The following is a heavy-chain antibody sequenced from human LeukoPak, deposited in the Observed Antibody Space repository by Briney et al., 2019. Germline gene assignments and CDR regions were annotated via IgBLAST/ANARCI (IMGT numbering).Heavy chain of an antibody. CDR1: GFAVSSNY. Sequence: PGGSLRLSCAASGFAVSSNYMNWVRQAPGKGLEWLPVFYSGGSTDYADSVKGRFTMSRDNSKNTLYLQMNSLRAEDTAVYYCARGRGYSGYDESYPFDYWGQGTLVTVSS. D-gene: IGHD5-12*01. V-gene: IGHV3-66*01. CDR3: ARGRGYSGYDESYPFDY. J-gene: IGHJ4*02. CDR2: FYSGGST.